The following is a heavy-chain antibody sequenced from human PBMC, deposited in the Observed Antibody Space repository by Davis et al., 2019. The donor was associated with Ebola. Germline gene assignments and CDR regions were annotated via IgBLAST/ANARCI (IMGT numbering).Heavy chain of an antibody. V-gene: IGHV4-38-2*02. D-gene: IGHD4-11*01. Sequence: MPSETLSLTCTVSGYSISSGYYWGWIRQPPGKGLEWIGSIYHSGSTYYNPSLKSRVTISVDTSKNEFSLILSSVTAADSAVYYCARRGVDYSSYYSDYWGQGTLVTVSS. CDR3: ARRGVDYSSYYSDY. J-gene: IGHJ4*02. CDR1: GYSISSGYY. CDR2: IYHSGST.